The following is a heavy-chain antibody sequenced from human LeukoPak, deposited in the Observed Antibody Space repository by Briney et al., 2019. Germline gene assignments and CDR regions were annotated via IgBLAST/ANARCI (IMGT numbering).Heavy chain of an antibody. Sequence: SETLSLTCTDSGASISNYYWSWIRQPAGKGLEWIERIYTSGSTNYNPSLKSRVTMSVDTSKNQFSLKLSSVTAADTAVYYCARCSSLYSSSWYFAYWGQRTLVTVSS. J-gene: IGHJ4*02. CDR2: IYTSGST. V-gene: IGHV4-4*07. CDR1: GASISNYY. D-gene: IGHD6-13*01. CDR3: ARCSSLYSSSWYFAY.